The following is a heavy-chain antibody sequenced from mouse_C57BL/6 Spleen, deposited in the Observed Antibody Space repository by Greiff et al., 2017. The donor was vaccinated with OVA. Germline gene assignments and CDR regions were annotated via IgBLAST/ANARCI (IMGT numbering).Heavy chain of an antibody. D-gene: IGHD1-1*01. Sequence: VKLVESGAELVKPGASVKISCKASGYAFSSYWMNWVKQRPGKGLEWIGQIYPGDGDTNYNGKFKGKATLTADKSSSTAYMLLSSLTSEDSAVYYCARSGITTVVDYWGQGTTLTVSS. J-gene: IGHJ2*01. CDR1: GYAFSSYW. CDR3: ARSGITTVVDY. CDR2: IYPGDGDT. V-gene: IGHV1-80*01.